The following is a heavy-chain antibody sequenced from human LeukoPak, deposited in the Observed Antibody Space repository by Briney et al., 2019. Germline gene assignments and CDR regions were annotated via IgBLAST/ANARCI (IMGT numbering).Heavy chain of an antibody. J-gene: IGHJ4*02. V-gene: IGHV4-34*01. CDR2: INHRGST. CDR1: GGSFSGYY. Sequence: PSETLSLTCAVYGGSFSGYYWSLIRQPPGKGLEWIGEINHRGSTNYNPSLKSRVTISVDTSKNQFSLKVNSVTAADTAVYYCARMGGYFDYWGQGTLVTVSS. D-gene: IGHD2-15*01. CDR3: ARMGGYFDY.